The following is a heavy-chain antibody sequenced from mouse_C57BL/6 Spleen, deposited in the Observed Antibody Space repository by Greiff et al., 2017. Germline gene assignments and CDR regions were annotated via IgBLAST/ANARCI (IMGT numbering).Heavy chain of an antibody. D-gene: IGHD2-1*01. CDR2: IDPSDSET. V-gene: IGHV1-52*01. CDR3: AREAGSLPFAY. Sequence: QVQLQQPGAELVRPGSSVKLSCKASGYTFTSYWMHWVKQRPIQGLEWIGNIDPSDSETHYNQKFKDKATLTVDKSSSTAYMQLSSLTSEDSAVYYCAREAGSLPFAYWGQGTLVTVSA. J-gene: IGHJ3*01. CDR1: GYTFTSYW.